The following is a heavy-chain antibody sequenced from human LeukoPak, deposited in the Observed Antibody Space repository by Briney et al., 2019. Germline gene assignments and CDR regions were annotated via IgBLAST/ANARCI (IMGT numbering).Heavy chain of an antibody. V-gene: IGHV4-34*01. CDR1: GGSFSGYY. J-gene: IGHJ4*02. D-gene: IGHD3-16*02. CDR3: AIHLCVWGSYRRYPFDY. Sequence: SETLSLTCAVYGGSFSGYYWSWIRQPPGKGLEWIGEINHSGSTNYNPSLKSRVTISVDTSKNQFSLKLSSVTAADTAVYYCAIHLCVWGSYRRYPFDYWGQGTLVTVSS. CDR2: INHSGST.